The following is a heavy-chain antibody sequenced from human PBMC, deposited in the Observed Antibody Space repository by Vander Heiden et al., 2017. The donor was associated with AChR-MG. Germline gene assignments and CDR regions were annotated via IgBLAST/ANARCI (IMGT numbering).Heavy chain of an antibody. CDR3: AKDRGFGGSWTSSSFDY. CDR1: GFTFDDYA. J-gene: IGHJ4*02. CDR2: ISWNRGSI. D-gene: IGHD6-13*01. V-gene: IGHV3-9*01. Sequence: EVQLVESGGGLVQPGRSLTLSCAAYGFTFDDYAMHWVPQAPGKGLEWVSGISWNRGSIGYADSVKGRFTISRDNAKNSLYLQMNSLRAEDTALYYCAKDRGFGGSWTSSSFDYWGQGTLVTVSS.